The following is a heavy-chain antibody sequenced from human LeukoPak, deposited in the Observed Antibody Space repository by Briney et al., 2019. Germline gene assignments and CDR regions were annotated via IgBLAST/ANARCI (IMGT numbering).Heavy chain of an antibody. CDR3: AKDPGSLVVGYYIDV. CDR1: GFSFSAYD. V-gene: IGHV3-30*02. CDR2: IRGDDGSNK. J-gene: IGHJ6*03. D-gene: IGHD3-16*02. Sequence: GGSLRLSCAASGFSFSAYDMHWVRQAPGKGLEWVAFIRGDDGSNKYYADSVKGRFTISRDNSKNTLYLQMNSLRAEDMAVYYCAKDPGSLVVGYYIDVWGKGTTVIVSS.